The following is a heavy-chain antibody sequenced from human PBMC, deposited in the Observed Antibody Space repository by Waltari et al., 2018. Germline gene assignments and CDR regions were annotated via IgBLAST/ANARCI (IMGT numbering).Heavy chain of an antibody. CDR3: ARGGTVDT. CDR2: INPDGSNT. Sequence: EVQLVESGGGFVQPGGTIKLSCTDSGFNFNTYWMNWVRQAPGKGPMWVSRINPDGSNTIYADSVRGRFTISRDNGKSTLFLQMTSLRPDDSAVYYCARGGTVDTWGQGTLVTVSS. V-gene: IGHV3-74*01. J-gene: IGHJ5*02. CDR1: GFNFNTYW.